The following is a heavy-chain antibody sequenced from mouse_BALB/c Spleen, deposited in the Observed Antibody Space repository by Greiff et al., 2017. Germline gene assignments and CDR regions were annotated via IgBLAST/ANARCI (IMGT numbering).Heavy chain of an antibody. D-gene: IGHD1-1*01. CDR1: GFTFSSYS. J-gene: IGHJ4*01. Sequence: EVQLVESGGGLVKPGGSLKLSCAASGFTFSSYSMSWVRQTPEKRLEWVASISSGGSTYYPDSVKGRFTISRDNARNILYLQMSSLRSEDTAMYYCARGPDYYGSSYERYAMDYWGQGTSVTVSS. CDR2: ISSGGST. V-gene: IGHV5-6-5*01. CDR3: ARGPDYYGSSYERYAMDY.